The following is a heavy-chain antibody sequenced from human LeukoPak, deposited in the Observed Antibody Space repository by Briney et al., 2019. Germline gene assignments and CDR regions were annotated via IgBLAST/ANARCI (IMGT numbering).Heavy chain of an antibody. D-gene: IGHD6-13*01. V-gene: IGHV1-2*02. CDR2: INPNSGGT. Sequence: VASVKVSCKASGYTFTGYYMHWVRQAPGQGLEWMGWINPNSGGTNYAQKFQGRVTMTRDTSISTAYMELSRLRSDDTAVYYCARWRREIAAARRGEGHEFDYWGQGTLVTVSS. CDR1: GYTFTGYY. J-gene: IGHJ4*02. CDR3: ARWRREIAAARRGEGHEFDY.